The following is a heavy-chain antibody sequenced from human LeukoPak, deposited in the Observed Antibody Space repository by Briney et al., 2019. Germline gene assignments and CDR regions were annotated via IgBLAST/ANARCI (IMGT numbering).Heavy chain of an antibody. CDR3: ARAGLGYSSSWDYYYYMNV. Sequence: ASVKVSCKASRYTFTGYYMHWVRQAPGQGLEWMGWINPNSGGTNYAQKFQGRVTMTRDTSISTVYMELSRLRSDDTAVYYCARAGLGYSSSWDYYYYMNVWGKGTTVTVSS. CDR1: RYTFTGYY. V-gene: IGHV1-2*02. D-gene: IGHD6-13*01. J-gene: IGHJ6*03. CDR2: INPNSGGT.